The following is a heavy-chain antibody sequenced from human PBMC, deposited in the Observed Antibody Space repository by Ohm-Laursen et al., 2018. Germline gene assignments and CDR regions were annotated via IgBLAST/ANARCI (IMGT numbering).Heavy chain of an antibody. CDR2: IWYDGITK. CDR3: ARGRGYSSGPYFDY. Sequence: SLRLSCSASGFTFSDYNIHWVRRAPGKGLEWVAVIWYDGITKYYADSVKGRFTISRDNSKNTLYLQMNSLRAEDTAVYYCARGRGYSSGPYFDYWGQGTLVTVSS. D-gene: IGHD3-22*01. J-gene: IGHJ4*02. CDR1: GFTFSDYN. V-gene: IGHV3-33*01.